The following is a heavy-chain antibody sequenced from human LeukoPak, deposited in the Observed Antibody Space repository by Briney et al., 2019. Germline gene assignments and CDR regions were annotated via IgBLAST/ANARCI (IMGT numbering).Heavy chain of an antibody. Sequence: GRSLRLSCAASGFTFDDYAMHWVRQVPGKGLEWVSVINWDSVIIGYADSVRGRFTISRDNAKKSLYLQMDSLRAEDTALYFCAKDTRSMRNTVFGIRGGGALDVWGRGTTVTVSS. CDR1: GFTFDDYA. J-gene: IGHJ6*02. CDR2: INWDSVII. D-gene: IGHD3-3*01. CDR3: AKDTRSMRNTVFGIRGGGALDV. V-gene: IGHV3-9*01.